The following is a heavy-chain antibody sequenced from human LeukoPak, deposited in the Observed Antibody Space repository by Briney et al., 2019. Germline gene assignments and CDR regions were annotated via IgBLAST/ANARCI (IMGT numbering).Heavy chain of an antibody. CDR1: GFTFSSYS. CDR3: ARDIHSVAFDI. V-gene: IGHV3-48*04. Sequence: GGSLRLSCAASGFTFSSYSMNWVRQAPGKGLEWVSYISSSSSTIYYADSVKGRFTISRDNAKRSVYLQMNSLRVEDTAVYYCARDIHSVAFDIWGQGTMVTVSS. CDR2: ISSSSSTI. J-gene: IGHJ3*02.